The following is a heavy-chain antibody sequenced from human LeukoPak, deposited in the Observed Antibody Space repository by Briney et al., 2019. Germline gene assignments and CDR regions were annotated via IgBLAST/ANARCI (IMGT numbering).Heavy chain of an antibody. J-gene: IGHJ4*02. D-gene: IGHD3-9*01. Sequence: SETLSLTCTVSGGSISNYYWSWIRQPPGKGLEWIGYISYSGSTNYNPPLKSRVTISVDTSKNQFSLKLSSVTAADTAVYYCASSAYYDILTGYYPFDYWGQGTLVTVSS. CDR2: ISYSGST. V-gene: IGHV4-59*12. CDR1: GGSISNYY. CDR3: ASSAYYDILTGYYPFDY.